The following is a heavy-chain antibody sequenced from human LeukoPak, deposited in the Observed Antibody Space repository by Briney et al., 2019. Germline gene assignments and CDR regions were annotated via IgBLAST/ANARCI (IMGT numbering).Heavy chain of an antibody. V-gene: IGHV1-46*01. CDR2: INPSGGST. J-gene: IGHJ4*02. CDR3: AREEKVLRYFDWLLRPSVY. CDR1: GYTFTSYY. D-gene: IGHD3-9*01. Sequence: ASVKVSCKASGYTFTSYYMHWVRQAPGQGLEWMGIINPSGGSTSYAQKFQGRVTMTRDTSTSTVYMELSSLRSEDTAVYYCAREEKVLRYFDWLLRPSVYWGQGTLVTVSS.